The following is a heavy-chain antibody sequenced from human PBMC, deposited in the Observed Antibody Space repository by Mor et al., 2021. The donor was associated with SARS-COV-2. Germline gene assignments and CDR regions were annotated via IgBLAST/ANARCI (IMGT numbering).Heavy chain of an antibody. D-gene: IGHD4-17*01. CDR2: T. V-gene: IGHV4-61*02. CDR3: ARDITVTTFNWFDP. J-gene: IGHJ5*02. Sequence: TDYNPSLKSRVTISVDTSKNQFSLKLSSVTAADTAVYYCARDITVTTFNWFDPWGQGTLVTVSS.